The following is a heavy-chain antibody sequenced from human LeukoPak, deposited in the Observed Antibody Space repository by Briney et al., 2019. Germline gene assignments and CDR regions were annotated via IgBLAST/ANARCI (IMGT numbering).Heavy chain of an antibody. CDR2: ISSSSSYI. CDR1: GFTFSSYS. D-gene: IGHD3-3*01. Sequence: GGSLRLSCAASGFTFSSYSMNWVRQAPGKGLEWVSSISSSSSYIYYADSVKGRFTISRDNAKNSLYLQMNSLRAEDTAVYYCAKSEDYDFWSGYSYYFDYWGQGTLVTVSS. J-gene: IGHJ4*02. V-gene: IGHV3-21*01. CDR3: AKSEDYDFWSGYSYYFDY.